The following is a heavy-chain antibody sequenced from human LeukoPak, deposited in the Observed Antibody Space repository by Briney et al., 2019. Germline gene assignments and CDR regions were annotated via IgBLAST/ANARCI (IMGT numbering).Heavy chain of an antibody. CDR1: GFTFSNYW. Sequence: AGGSLRLSCIASGFTFSNYWMHWVRQAPGKGLVWVARVTSDGSSTAYTDSVKGRFTISRDNAKNTLYLQMNSLRGEDTAVYYCARGMLSRAGYHWHYYMDVWGKGAMVTVSS. V-gene: IGHV3-74*01. CDR3: ARGMLSRAGYHWHYYMDV. D-gene: IGHD1-1*01. J-gene: IGHJ6*03. CDR2: VTSDGSST.